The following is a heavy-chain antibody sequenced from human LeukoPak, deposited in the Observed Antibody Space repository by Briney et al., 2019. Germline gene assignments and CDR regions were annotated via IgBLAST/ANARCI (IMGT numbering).Heavy chain of an antibody. V-gene: IGHV5-51*01. CDR3: VRSFGY. CDR2: IYPDDSDT. D-gene: IGHD3-10*01. CDR1: GYNFTNYW. J-gene: IGHJ4*02. Sequence: GESLEISCKASGYNFTNYWIGWVRQMSGKGLEWMGFIYPDDSDTTYSPSFRGQVTISADRSSSTAYLLWSSLGASDTAIYYCVRSFGYWGQGTLVTVSS.